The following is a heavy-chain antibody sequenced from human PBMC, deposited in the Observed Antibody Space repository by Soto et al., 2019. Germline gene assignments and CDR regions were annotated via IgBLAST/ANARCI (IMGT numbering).Heavy chain of an antibody. CDR1: GGSISSYY. Sequence: SETLSLTCTVSGGSISSYYWSWIRQPPGKGLEWIGYIYYSGSTNYNPSLKSRVTISVDTSKNQFSLKLSSVTAADTAVYYCATIGIVGATSVDYWGQGTLVTVSS. V-gene: IGHV4-59*01. CDR3: ATIGIVGATSVDY. CDR2: IYYSGST. D-gene: IGHD1-26*01. J-gene: IGHJ4*02.